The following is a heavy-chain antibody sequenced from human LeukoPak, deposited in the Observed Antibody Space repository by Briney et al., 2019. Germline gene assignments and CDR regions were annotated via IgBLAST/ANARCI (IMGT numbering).Heavy chain of an antibody. CDR3: ARVLNWNPWGYYYYYMDV. V-gene: IGHV3-21*01. D-gene: IGHD1-1*01. CDR1: GFTFSSYS. CDR2: ISSSSSYI. Sequence: NPGGSLRLSCAASGFTFSSYSMNWVRQAPGKGLEWVSSISSSSSYIYYADSVKGRFTISRDNAKNSLYLQMNSLGAEDTAVYYCARVLNWNPWGYYYYYMDVWGKGTTVTVSS. J-gene: IGHJ6*03.